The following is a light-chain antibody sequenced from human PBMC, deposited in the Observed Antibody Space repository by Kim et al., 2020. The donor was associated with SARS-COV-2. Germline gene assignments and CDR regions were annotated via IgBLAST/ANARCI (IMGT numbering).Light chain of an antibody. J-gene: IGKJ2*01. V-gene: IGKV3D-15*01. CDR2: RAS. CDR3: QQYDNWPPWT. CDR1: QSITRS. Sequence: VSLEERATLSCRASQSITRSLAWYQHRPGQAPRLLIYRASTRATGIPARFSGGGSGTEFTLTISSLQSEDFAVYYCQQYDNWPPWTFGPGTKLEI.